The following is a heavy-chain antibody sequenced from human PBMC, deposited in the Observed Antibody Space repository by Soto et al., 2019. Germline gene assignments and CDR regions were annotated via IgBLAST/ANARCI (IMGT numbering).Heavy chain of an antibody. V-gene: IGHV1-18*01. Sequence: GAPVKVSSKASGFTFTRYGISWVRQAPGQGREWMGWISAYNGNTNYAQKLQGRVTMTTDTSTSTAYMELRSLRSDDTAVYYCARDRSYASFDYWGQGTLVTVSS. D-gene: IGHD1-26*01. CDR2: ISAYNGNT. CDR1: GFTFTRYG. CDR3: ARDRSYASFDY. J-gene: IGHJ4*02.